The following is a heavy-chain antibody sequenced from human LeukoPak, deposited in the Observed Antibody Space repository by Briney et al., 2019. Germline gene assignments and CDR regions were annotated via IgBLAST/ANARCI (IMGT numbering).Heavy chain of an antibody. CDR2: ISGSGGST. D-gene: IGHD3-10*01. CDR3: AKGHAIHYGSGSYYAAPFDY. CDR1: GFTFSSYA. V-gene: IGHV3-23*01. J-gene: IGHJ4*02. Sequence: GGSLRLSCAASGFTFSSYAMSWVRQAPGKGLEWVSAISGSGGSTYYAESVKGRFTISRDNSKNTLYLQMNSLRAEDTAVYYCAKGHAIHYGSGSYYAAPFDYWGQGTLVPVSS.